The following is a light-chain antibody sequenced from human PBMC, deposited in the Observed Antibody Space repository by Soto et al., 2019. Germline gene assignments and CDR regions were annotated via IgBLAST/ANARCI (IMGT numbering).Light chain of an antibody. CDR3: GTWDSSLSAAV. CDR2: ENN. V-gene: IGLV1-51*02. Sequence: QSALTQPPSVSAAPGQKVTISCSGSSSNIGNNYVSWYQQLPGTAPKLLIYENNKRPSGIPDRFSGSKSGTSATLGITGLQTGDEADHYCGTWDSSLSAAVFGTGTKVT. J-gene: IGLJ1*01. CDR1: SSNIGNNY.